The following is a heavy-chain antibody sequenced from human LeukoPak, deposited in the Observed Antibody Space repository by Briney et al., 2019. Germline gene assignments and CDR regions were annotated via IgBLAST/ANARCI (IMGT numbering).Heavy chain of an antibody. V-gene: IGHV3-21*01. Sequence: PGRSLTLSCAASGFTFSSYAMNWVRQAPGKWLEWVSSITSGSSYIYYADSVKGRFTISRDNAKNSLYLQMNSLRAEDTAVYYCARDLTGAASGWWGSDYWGQGTLVTVSS. CDR3: ARDLTGAASGWWGSDY. CDR2: ITSGSSYI. J-gene: IGHJ4*02. D-gene: IGHD2-8*02. CDR1: GFTFSSYA.